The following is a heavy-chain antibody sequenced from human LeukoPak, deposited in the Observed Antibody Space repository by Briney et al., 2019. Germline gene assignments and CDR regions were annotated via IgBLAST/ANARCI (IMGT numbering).Heavy chain of an antibody. CDR3: ARQTGSGLFILP. Sequence: SETLSLTCAVYGGSFSGYYWSWIRQPPGKGLEWIGEINHSGNTYYNASLKSQVSISIDTTKNQFSLKLTSVTAADTAVYYCARQTGSGLFILPGGQGTLVTVSS. CDR2: INHSGNT. V-gene: IGHV4-34*01. CDR1: GGSFSGYY. D-gene: IGHD3/OR15-3a*01. J-gene: IGHJ4*02.